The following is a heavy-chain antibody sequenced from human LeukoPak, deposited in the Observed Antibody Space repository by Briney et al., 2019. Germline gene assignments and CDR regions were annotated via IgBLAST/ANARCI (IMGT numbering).Heavy chain of an antibody. D-gene: IGHD6-19*01. CDR3: AKDLAAVPGNKYFAY. V-gene: IGHV3-23*01. CDR2: LSGSGGST. CDR1: GFTFSTYD. Sequence: GGSLRLSCAAPGFTFSTYDMPWVRQAPGKGLECVSSLSGSGGSTYYADCVKGRFTTSRDNSKNTLYLQMNGLRAEDTAVYYCAKDLAAVPGNKYFAYWGQGTLVTVSS. J-gene: IGHJ4*02.